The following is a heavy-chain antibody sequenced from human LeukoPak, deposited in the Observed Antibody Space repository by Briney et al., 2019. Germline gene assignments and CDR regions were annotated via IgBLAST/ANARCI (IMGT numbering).Heavy chain of an antibody. V-gene: IGHV3-9*01. CDR1: GFTFDDYA. CDR3: ARGVPTGIDYFDY. J-gene: IGHJ4*02. D-gene: IGHD1-1*01. Sequence: GGSLRLSCAASGFTFDDYAMHWVRQAPGKGLEWVSGISWNSGTLGYADSVKGRFTISRDNAKNSLYLQMNSLRAEDTAMYYCARGVPTGIDYFDYWGQGTLVTVSS. CDR2: ISWNSGTL.